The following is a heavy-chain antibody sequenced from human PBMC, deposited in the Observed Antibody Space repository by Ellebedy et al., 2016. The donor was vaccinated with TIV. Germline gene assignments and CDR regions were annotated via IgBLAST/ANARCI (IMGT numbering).Heavy chain of an antibody. J-gene: IGHJ4*02. D-gene: IGHD6-13*01. CDR3: AREKNLGTGISWYLFDY. CDR2: ISTYNGKT. V-gene: IGHV1-18*01. Sequence: ASVKVSCKASGYSFTSTGISWVRQAPGQGLEWMGWISTYNGKTNYAPKFQGRVTMTTDISTATAYMELRSLRSDDSAVYYCAREKNLGTGISWYLFDYWGQGTRVTVSS. CDR1: GYSFTSTG.